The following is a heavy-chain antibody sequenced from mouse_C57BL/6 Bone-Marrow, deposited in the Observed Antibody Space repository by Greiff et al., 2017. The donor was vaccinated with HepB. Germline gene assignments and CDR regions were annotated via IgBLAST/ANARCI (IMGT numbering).Heavy chain of an antibody. J-gene: IGHJ2*01. CDR2: INPNNGGT. CDR3: ARSPHYYGSSGFDY. V-gene: IGHV1-18*01. CDR1: GYTFTDYN. Sequence: EVQLQQSGPELVKPGASVKIPCKASGYTFTDYNMAWVKQSHGKSLEWIGDINPNNGGTIYNQNFKGKATLTLDKSSSTAYMELRSLTSEDTAVYYCARSPHYYGSSGFDYCGQGTTLTVSS. D-gene: IGHD1-1*01.